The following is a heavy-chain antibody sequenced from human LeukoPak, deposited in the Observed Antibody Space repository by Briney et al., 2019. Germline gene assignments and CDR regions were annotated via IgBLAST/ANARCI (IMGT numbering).Heavy chain of an antibody. CDR3: AKNQDYDILTGYYYYYGMDV. D-gene: IGHD3-9*01. CDR2: ISGDGGST. CDR1: GFTFSSYA. J-gene: IGHJ6*02. V-gene: IGHV3-43*02. Sequence: GGSLRLSCAASGFTFSSYAMSWVRQAPGKGLEWVSLISGDGGSTYYADSVKGRFTVSRDNSKNSLYLQMNSLRTEDTALYYCAKNQDYDILTGYYYYYGMDVWGQGTTVTVSS.